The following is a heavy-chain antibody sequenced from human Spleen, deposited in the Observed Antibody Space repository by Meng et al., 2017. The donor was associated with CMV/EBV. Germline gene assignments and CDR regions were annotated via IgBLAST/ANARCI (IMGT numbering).Heavy chain of an antibody. Sequence: SVCSISSSSYYWGWIRQPPGKGLEWIGSIYYGGSTSNNPSLKSRVTISVDTSKNQFSLKLSSVPAADEAVYYCARRTVTMGLEFDPWGQGTLVTVSS. V-gene: IGHV4-39*01. CDR3: ARRTVTMGLEFDP. D-gene: IGHD4-11*01. CDR2: IYYGGST. CDR1: VCSISSSSYY. J-gene: IGHJ5*02.